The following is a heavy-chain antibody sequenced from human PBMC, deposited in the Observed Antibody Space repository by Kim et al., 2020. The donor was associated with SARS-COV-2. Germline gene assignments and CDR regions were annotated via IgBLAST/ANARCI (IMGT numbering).Heavy chain of an antibody. CDR3: ANGPWYSSSPGGSYYFDY. D-gene: IGHD6-6*01. CDR2: ISGSGGST. J-gene: IGHJ4*02. Sequence: GGSLRLSCAASGFTFSSYAMSWVRQAPGKGLEWVSAISGSGGSTYYADSVKGRFTISRDNSKNTLYLQMNSLRAEDTAVYYCANGPWYSSSPGGSYYFDYWGQGTLVTVSS. V-gene: IGHV3-23*01. CDR1: GFTFSSYA.